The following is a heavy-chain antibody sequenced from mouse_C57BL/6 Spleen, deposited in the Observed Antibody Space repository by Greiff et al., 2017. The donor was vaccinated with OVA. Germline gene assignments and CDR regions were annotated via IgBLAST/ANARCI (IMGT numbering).Heavy chain of an antibody. CDR2: IRNKANGYTT. CDR1: GFTFTDYY. V-gene: IGHV7-3*01. D-gene: IGHD2-2*01. J-gene: IGHJ3*01. CDR3: ARGGYDPFAY. Sequence: EVKVEESGGGLVQPGGSLSLSCAASGFTFTDYYMSWVRQPPGKALEWLGFIRNKANGYTTEYSASVKGRFTISRDNSQSILYLQMNALRAEDSATYYCARGGYDPFAYWGQGTLVTVSA.